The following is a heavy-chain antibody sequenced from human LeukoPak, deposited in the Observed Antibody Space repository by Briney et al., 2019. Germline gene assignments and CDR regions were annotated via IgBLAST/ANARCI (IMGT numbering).Heavy chain of an antibody. J-gene: IGHJ4*02. CDR3: AGDTYGSDY. Sequence: NASETLSLTCAVYGGSFSGYYWSWIRQPPGKGLEWIGEINHSGSTNYNPSLKSRVTISVDTSKNQFSLKLSSVTAADTAVYYCAGDTYGSDYWGQGTLVTVSS. CDR1: GGSFSGYY. CDR2: INHSGST. D-gene: IGHD5-18*01. V-gene: IGHV4-34*01.